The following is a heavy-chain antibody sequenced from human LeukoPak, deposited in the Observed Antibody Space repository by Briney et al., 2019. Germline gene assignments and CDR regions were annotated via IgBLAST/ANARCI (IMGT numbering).Heavy chain of an antibody. V-gene: IGHV3-30-3*01. J-gene: IGHJ4*02. CDR3: ARDGIHYCDSSGYSVYFDY. D-gene: IGHD3-22*01. CDR2: ISYDGSNK. Sequence: GRSLRLSCAASGFTFSSYAMHWVRQAPGKGLEWVAVISYDGSNKYYADSVKGRFTISRDNSKNTLYLQMNSLRAEDTAVYYCARDGIHYCDSSGYSVYFDYWGQGTLVTVSS. CDR1: GFTFSSYA.